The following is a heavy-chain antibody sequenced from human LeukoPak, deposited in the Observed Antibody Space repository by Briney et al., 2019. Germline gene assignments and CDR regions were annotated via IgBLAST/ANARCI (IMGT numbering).Heavy chain of an antibody. CDR3: AREGATGTTGGAFDI. V-gene: IGHV3-33*01. CDR1: GFTFSSYG. D-gene: IGHD1-1*01. J-gene: IGHJ3*02. Sequence: GRSLRLSCAASGFTFSSYGMHWVRQAPGKGLEWVAVIWYDGSNKYYADSVKGRFTISRDNSKNTLYLQMNSLRAEDTAVYYCAREGATGTTGGAFDIWGQGTMVTVSS. CDR2: IWYDGSNK.